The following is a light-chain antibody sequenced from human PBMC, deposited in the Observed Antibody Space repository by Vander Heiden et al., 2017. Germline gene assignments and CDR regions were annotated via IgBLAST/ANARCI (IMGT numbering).Light chain of an antibody. CDR3: AAWDDSLNGWV. Sequence: QSVLTPPPSAPRTPGQSVTISCAGSSSNIGSKTVNWYQKLTGTAPKLLIYSNSHRPSGVPDRFSGSKSGTPASLAISGLQSEDEADYYCAAWDDSLNGWVFGGGTKLTVL. CDR2: SNS. J-gene: IGLJ3*02. V-gene: IGLV1-44*01. CDR1: SSNIGSKT.